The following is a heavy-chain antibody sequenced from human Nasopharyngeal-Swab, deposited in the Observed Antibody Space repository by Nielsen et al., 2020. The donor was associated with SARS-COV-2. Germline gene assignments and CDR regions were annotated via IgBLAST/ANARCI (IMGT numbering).Heavy chain of an antibody. J-gene: IGHJ4*02. Sequence: GGSLRLSCAASGFIVSESAMHWVRQATGKGLEWVGRIGDKAHNYATTYGASMKGRFTISRDDSTNTAFLQMDSLKTEDTALYYCTTDFYFDYWGQGALVTVSS. CDR2: IGDKAHNYAT. CDR1: GFIVSESA. V-gene: IGHV3-73*01. CDR3: TTDFYFDY.